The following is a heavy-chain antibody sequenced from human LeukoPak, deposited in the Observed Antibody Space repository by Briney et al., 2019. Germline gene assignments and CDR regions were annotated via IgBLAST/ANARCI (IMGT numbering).Heavy chain of an antibody. CDR3: ARAPSYYDSSLMGYFDY. CDR2: IHHTGNT. CDR1: GDSISSGYY. D-gene: IGHD3-22*01. J-gene: IGHJ4*02. Sequence: SETLSHTCTVSGDSISSGYYWGWIRQPPGQGLEWIGSIHHTGNTYYNPSLKSRVTISVDTSKNQFSLKLSSVTAADTAVYYCARAPSYYDSSLMGYFDYWGQGTLVTVSS. V-gene: IGHV4-38-2*02.